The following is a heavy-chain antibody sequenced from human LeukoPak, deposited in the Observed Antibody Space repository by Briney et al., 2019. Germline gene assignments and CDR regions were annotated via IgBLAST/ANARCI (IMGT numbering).Heavy chain of an antibody. CDR2: INPNSGGT. D-gene: IGHD1-1*01. J-gene: IGHJ3*02. V-gene: IGHV1-2*02. Sequence: ASVKVSCKASGYTFTGYYMHWVRQAPGQGLEWMGWINPNSGGTNYAQKFQGRVTMTRDTSISTAYMELSRLRSDDTAVYYCARARAAPRNALKRPHAFDIWGQGTMVTVSS. CDR3: ARARAAPRNALKRPHAFDI. CDR1: GYTFTGYY.